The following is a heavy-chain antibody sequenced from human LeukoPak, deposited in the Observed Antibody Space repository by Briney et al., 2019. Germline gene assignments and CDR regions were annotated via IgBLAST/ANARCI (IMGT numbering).Heavy chain of an antibody. CDR3: ARVRLGYCSSTSFYGGYMVV. D-gene: IGHD2-2*01. CDR2: IIPIFGTA. V-gene: IGHV1-69*01. Sequence: GASVKVSCKATGGAFSSYAISWVRQAPGQGLEWMGRIIPIFGTANYAQKFQGRVTITADESTSTAYMELSSLRSEDTAVYYCARVRLGYCSSTSFYGGYMVVWGKRTTVTVSS. CDR1: GGAFSSYA. J-gene: IGHJ6*03.